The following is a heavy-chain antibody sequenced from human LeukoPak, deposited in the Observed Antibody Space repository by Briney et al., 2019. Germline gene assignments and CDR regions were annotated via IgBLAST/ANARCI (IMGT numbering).Heavy chain of an antibody. V-gene: IGHV3-43*02. J-gene: IGHJ4*02. CDR2: ISGDGGST. CDR3: ATFDSSGYYYVGDY. CDR1: GFTFDDYA. Sequence: PAGSLRLSCAASGFTFDDYAMHWVRQAPGKGLEWVSLISGDGGSTYYADSVKGRFTISRDNSKNSLYLQMNSLRTEDTALCYCATFDSSGYYYVGDYWGQGTLVTVSS. D-gene: IGHD3-22*01.